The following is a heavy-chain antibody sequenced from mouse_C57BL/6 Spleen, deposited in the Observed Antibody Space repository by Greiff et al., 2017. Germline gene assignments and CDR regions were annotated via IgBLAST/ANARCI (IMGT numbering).Heavy chain of an antibody. D-gene: IGHD2-3*01. CDR1: GYTFTSYW. J-gene: IGHJ4*01. CDR2: IHPNSGST. V-gene: IGHV1-64*01. Sequence: QVQLQQPGAELVKPGASVKLSCKASGYTFTSYWMHWVKQRPGQGLEWIGMIHPNSGSTNYNEKFKSKATLTVDKSSSTAYMQLSSLTSEDSAVYYCARPSRYDGYYYAMDYWGQGTSVTVSS. CDR3: ARPSRYDGYYYAMDY.